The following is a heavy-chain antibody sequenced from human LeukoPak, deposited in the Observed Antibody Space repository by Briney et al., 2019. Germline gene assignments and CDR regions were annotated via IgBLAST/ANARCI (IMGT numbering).Heavy chain of an antibody. CDR1: AHTFTGNY. CDR2: ILSNSVGT. D-gene: IGHD1-26*01. V-gene: IGHV1-2*02. Sequence: ASVNVSCKASAHTFTGNYMHWVRQATGQGLELMGCILSNSVGTNYAQKFQGRVTMTRDTSISTAYMELSRVRSDDTAVYYCARDSRGSYYLDYWGQGTLVTVSS. J-gene: IGHJ4*02. CDR3: ARDSRGSYYLDY.